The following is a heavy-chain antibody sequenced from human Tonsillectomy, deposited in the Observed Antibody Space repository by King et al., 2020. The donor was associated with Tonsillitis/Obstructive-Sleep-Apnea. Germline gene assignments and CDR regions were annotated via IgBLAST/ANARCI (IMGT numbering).Heavy chain of an antibody. D-gene: IGHD3-10*01. V-gene: IGHV7-4-1*02. CDR1: GYTFTSYA. CDR3: ARGGLVLFGELWGPFDQ. Sequence: QLVQSGSELKKPGASVKISCKASGYTFTSYAMNWVRQAPGQGLEWMGWINTNTGNPTYAHGFTGRFVFSLDTSVSAAYLQINNLTAEDTAVYYCARGGLVLFGELWGPFDQWGQGTLVTVSS. CDR2: INTNTGNP. J-gene: IGHJ4*02.